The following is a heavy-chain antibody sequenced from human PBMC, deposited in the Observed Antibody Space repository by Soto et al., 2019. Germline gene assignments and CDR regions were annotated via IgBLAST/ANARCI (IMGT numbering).Heavy chain of an antibody. Sequence: KPSETLSLTCTVSGGSISSYYWSWIRQPPGKGLEWIGYIYYSGSTNYTPSLKSRVTISVDTSKNHFSLKLSSVTAADTAVYYCARSNPDYYDSSGSLDYWGQGTLVTVSS. CDR1: GGSISSYY. CDR3: ARSNPDYYDSSGSLDY. J-gene: IGHJ4*02. V-gene: IGHV4-59*01. CDR2: IYYSGST. D-gene: IGHD3-22*01.